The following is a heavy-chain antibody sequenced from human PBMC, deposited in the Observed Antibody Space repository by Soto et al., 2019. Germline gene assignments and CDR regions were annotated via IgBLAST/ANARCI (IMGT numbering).Heavy chain of an antibody. V-gene: IGHV3-30-3*01. CDR3: ARDGTMFGVVTLSSYGMDV. Sequence: GGSLRLSCAASGFTYSTYTMHWVRQAPGKGLEWVAVISYDGNNKFYADSVKGRFTISRDSTKQTLYLQMNSLRAEDTAVYYCARDGTMFGVVTLSSYGMDVWGQGTTVTVAS. D-gene: IGHD3-3*01. J-gene: IGHJ6*02. CDR1: GFTYSTYT. CDR2: ISYDGNNK.